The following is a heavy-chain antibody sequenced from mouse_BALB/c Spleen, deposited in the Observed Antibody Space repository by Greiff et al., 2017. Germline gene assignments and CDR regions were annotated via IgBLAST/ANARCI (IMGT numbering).Heavy chain of an antibody. J-gene: IGHJ2*01. V-gene: IGHV3-2*02. CDR2: ISYSGST. CDR3: ARKSLYYYGSTPFDY. D-gene: IGHD1-1*01. Sequence: EVQGVESGPGLVKPSQSLSLTCTVTGYSITSDYAWNWIRQFPGNKLEWMGYISYSGSTSYNPSLKSRISITRDTSKNQFFLQLNSVTTEDTATYYCARKSLYYYGSTPFDYWGQGTTLTVSS. CDR1: GYSITSDYA.